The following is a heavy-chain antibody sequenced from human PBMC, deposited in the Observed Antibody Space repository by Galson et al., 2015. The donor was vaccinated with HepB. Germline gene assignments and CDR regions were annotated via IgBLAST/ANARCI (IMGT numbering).Heavy chain of an antibody. CDR3: ARGLLAARSALNY. J-gene: IGHJ4*02. CDR1: GGTFSSYT. D-gene: IGHD6-6*01. Sequence: SVKVSCKASGGTFSSYTVSWVRQAPGQGLEWMGRIIPILGITHSARKFQGRVTITADKSTSTAYMELSSLRSEDTAVYYCARGLLAARSALNYWGQGTLVTVSS. CDR2: IIPILGIT. V-gene: IGHV1-69*02.